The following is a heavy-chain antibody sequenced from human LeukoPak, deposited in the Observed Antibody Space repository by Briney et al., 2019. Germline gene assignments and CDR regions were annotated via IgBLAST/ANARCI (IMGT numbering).Heavy chain of an antibody. D-gene: IGHD6-13*01. V-gene: IGHV1-69*13. CDR2: IIPIFGTA. Sequence: GASVKVSCKASGGTFSSYAISWVRQAPGQGLEWMGGIIPIFGTANYAQKFQGRVTITADESTSTAYMELSSLRSEDTAVYYCARDRLSGWSIAAADPNWFDPWGQGTLVTVSS. J-gene: IGHJ5*02. CDR3: ARDRLSGWSIAAADPNWFDP. CDR1: GGTFSSYA.